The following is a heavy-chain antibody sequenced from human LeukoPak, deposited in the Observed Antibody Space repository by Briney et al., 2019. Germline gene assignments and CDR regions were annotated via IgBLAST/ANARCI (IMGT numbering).Heavy chain of an antibody. V-gene: IGHV3-48*04. Sequence: GSLRLSCAASGFRFSFYSMNWVRQAPGKGLEWVSYISSSRSSISYADSVKGRFTISRDNANNSLYLQMNSLRAEDTAVYYCARDRSPAAIEDYWFDPWGQGTLVTVSS. CDR1: GFRFSFYS. CDR2: ISSSRSSI. D-gene: IGHD2-2*02. J-gene: IGHJ5*02. CDR3: ARDRSPAAIEDYWFDP.